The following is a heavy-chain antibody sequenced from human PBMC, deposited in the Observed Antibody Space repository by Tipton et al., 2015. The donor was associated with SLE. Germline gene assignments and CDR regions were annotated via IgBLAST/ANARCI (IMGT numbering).Heavy chain of an antibody. CDR2: IYHTGTI. D-gene: IGHD2-21*01. J-gene: IGHJ4*02. V-gene: IGHV4-59*08. CDR3: AATPRQIVDF. CDR1: GGSIKSYY. Sequence: TLSLTCTVSGGSIKSYYWTWIRQPPGMGLEWIGNIYHTGTIKYNPSLKSRVTISIDTSKNQFSLKLNSVTAADTALYYCAATPRQIVDFGGQGTLVLVSS.